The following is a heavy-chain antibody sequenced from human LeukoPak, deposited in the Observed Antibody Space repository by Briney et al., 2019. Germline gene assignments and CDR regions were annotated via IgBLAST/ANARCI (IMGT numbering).Heavy chain of an antibody. CDR1: GDSISNYY. V-gene: IGHV4-4*07. CDR2: IYTSGST. D-gene: IGHD3-10*01. J-gene: IGHJ4*02. CDR3: ATVKSMVRGVIPDY. Sequence: PSETLSLTCTVSGDSISNYYWSWIRQPAGKGLEWIGRIYTSGSTNYNPSLKSRVTISVDTSKNQFSLKLSSVTAADTAVYYCATVKSMVRGVIPDYWGQGTLVTVSS.